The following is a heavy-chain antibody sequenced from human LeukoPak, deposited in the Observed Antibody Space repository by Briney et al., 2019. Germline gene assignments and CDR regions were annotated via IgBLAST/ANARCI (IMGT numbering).Heavy chain of an antibody. CDR2: IYYSGST. D-gene: IGHD2-2*01. CDR1: GGSISSGDYY. CDR3: ARVIVVVPAAILSAFDI. Sequence: PSETLSLTCTVSGGSISSGDYYWSWIRQPPGKGLEWIGYIYYSGSTYYNPSLKSRVTISVDTSKNQFSLKLSSVTAADTAVYYCARVIVVVPAAILSAFDIWGQGPMVTVSS. J-gene: IGHJ3*02. V-gene: IGHV4-30-4*08.